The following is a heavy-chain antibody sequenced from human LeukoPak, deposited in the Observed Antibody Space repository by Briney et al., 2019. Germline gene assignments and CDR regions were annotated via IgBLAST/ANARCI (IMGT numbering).Heavy chain of an antibody. CDR2: SHHSGTT. CDR1: GGSISSANW. D-gene: IGHD3-22*01. V-gene: IGHV4-4*02. CDR3: ATALDRYYDSSGYYGIDY. Sequence: TSETLSLTCAVSGGSISSANWWSWVRQPPGKGLEWIGESHHSGTTNYNPSLKSRVTISVDTSKNQFSLKLSSVTAADTAVYYCATALDRYYDSSGYYGIDYWGQGTLVTVSS. J-gene: IGHJ4*02.